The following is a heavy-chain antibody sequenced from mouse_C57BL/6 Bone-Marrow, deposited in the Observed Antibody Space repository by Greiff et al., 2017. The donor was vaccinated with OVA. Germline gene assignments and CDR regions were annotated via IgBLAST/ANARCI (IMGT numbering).Heavy chain of an antibody. CDR3: ASGGTGTSFDY. CDR2: IYPGSGST. J-gene: IGHJ2*01. V-gene: IGHV1-55*01. D-gene: IGHD4-1*01. CDR1: GYTFTSYW. Sequence: QVQLQQPGAELVKPGASVKMSCKASGYTFTSYWITWVKQRPGQGLEWLGDIYPGSGSTNYNDKFKSKATLTVDTSSSTAYMQLSSLTSEDSAVYYCASGGTGTSFDYWGQGTTLTVSS.